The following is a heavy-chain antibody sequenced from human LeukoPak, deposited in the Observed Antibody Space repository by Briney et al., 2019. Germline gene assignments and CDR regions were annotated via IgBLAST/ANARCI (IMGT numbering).Heavy chain of an antibody. J-gene: IGHJ4*02. CDR3: ARDYDSSGYPYWY. D-gene: IGHD3-22*01. CDR2: IYYSGST. Sequence: PSQTLSLTCTVSGGSISSSSYYWGWIRQPPGKGLEWIGSIYYSGSTYYNPSLKSRVTISVDTSKNQFSLKLNSVTAADTAVYYCARDYDSSGYPYWYWGQGILVTVSP. V-gene: IGHV4-39*07. CDR1: GGSISSSSYY.